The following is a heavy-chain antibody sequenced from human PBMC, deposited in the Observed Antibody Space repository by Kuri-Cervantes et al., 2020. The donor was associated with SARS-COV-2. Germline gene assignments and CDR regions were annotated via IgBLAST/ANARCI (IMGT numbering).Heavy chain of an antibody. V-gene: IGHV3-30-3*01. J-gene: IGHJ4*02. Sequence: GGSLRLSCAASGFTFSSYWMSWVRQAPGKGLEWVAVISYDGSNKYYADSVKGRFTISRDNSKNTLYLQMNSLRAEDTAVYYCARGLWLGETDYWGQGTLVTVSS. CDR2: ISYDGSNK. CDR3: ARGLWLGETDY. D-gene: IGHD3-10*01. CDR1: GFTFSSYW.